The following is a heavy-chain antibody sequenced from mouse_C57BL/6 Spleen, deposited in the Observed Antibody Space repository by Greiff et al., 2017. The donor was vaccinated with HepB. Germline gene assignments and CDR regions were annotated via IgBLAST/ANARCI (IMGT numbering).Heavy chain of an antibody. D-gene: IGHD2-3*01. V-gene: IGHV1-82*01. CDR1: GYAFSSSW. CDR3: ASLDGYYGFAY. CDR2: IYPGDGDT. Sequence: QVQLKESGPELVKPGASVKISCKASGYAFSSSWMNWVKQRPGKGLEWIGRIYPGDGDTNYNGKFKGKATLTADKSSSTAYMQLSSLTSEDSAVYFCASLDGYYGFAYWGQGTLVTVSA. J-gene: IGHJ3*01.